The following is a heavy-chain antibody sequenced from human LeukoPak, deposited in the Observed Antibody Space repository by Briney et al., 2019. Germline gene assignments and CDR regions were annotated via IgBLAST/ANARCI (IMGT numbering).Heavy chain of an antibody. CDR2: INHSGST. V-gene: IGHV4-34*01. D-gene: IGHD2-21*02. CDR3: ARLVVVTAIFPVVLARKIYYFDY. J-gene: IGHJ4*02. CDR1: GGSFSGYY. Sequence: PSETLSLTCAVYGGSFSGYYWSWIRQPPGKGLEWIGEINHSGSTNYNPSLKSRVTISVDTSKNQFSLKLSSVTAADTAVYYCARLVVVTAIFPVVLARKIYYFDYWGQGTLVTVSS.